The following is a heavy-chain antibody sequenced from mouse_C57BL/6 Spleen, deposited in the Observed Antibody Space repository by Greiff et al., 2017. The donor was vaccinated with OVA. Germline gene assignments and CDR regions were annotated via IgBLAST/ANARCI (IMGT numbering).Heavy chain of an antibody. Sequence: EVQLQQSGAELVKPGASVKLSCTASGFNIKDYYMHWVKQRTEQGLEWIGRIDPEDGETKYAPKFQGKATITADTSSNTAYLQLSSLTSEDTAVYYCARGIYYGNYGPYAMDYWGQGTSVTVSS. V-gene: IGHV14-2*01. CDR3: ARGIYYGNYGPYAMDY. CDR1: GFNIKDYY. CDR2: IDPEDGET. J-gene: IGHJ4*01. D-gene: IGHD2-1*01.